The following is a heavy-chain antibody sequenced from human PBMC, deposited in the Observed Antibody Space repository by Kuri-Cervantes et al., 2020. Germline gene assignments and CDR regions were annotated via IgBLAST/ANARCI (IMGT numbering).Heavy chain of an antibody. D-gene: IGHD6-6*01. V-gene: IGHV1-2*02. CDR3: ARVRYSSSSRVDY. Sequence: ASVKVSCKASGYTFTGYYMHWVRQALGQGLEWMGWINPNSGGTNYAQKFQGRVTMTRDTSISTAYMELSRLRSDDTAVYYCARVRYSSSSRVDYWGQGTLVTVSS. CDR2: INPNSGGT. J-gene: IGHJ4*02. CDR1: GYTFTGYY.